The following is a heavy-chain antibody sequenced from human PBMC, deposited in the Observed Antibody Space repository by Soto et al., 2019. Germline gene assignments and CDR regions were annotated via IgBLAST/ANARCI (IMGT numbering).Heavy chain of an antibody. D-gene: IGHD3-3*01. Sequence: QTLSLTCAISGDSVSSNSAAWNWIRQSPSRGLEWLGRTYYRSKWYNDYAVSVKSRITINPDTSKNQFSLQLNSVTPEDTAVYYCASSTIFGVVIRYYYYYYGMDVWGQGTTVTVSS. CDR2: TYYRSKWYN. J-gene: IGHJ6*02. V-gene: IGHV6-1*01. CDR1: GDSVSSNSAA. CDR3: ASSTIFGVVIRYYYYYYGMDV.